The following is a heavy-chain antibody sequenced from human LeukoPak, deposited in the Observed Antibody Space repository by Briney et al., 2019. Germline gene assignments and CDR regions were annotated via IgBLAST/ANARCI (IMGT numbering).Heavy chain of an antibody. D-gene: IGHD3-22*01. V-gene: IGHV4-61*01. CDR1: GGSVSSGSYY. J-gene: IGHJ5*02. CDR3: ASLYYYDSRNNWFDP. Sequence: PSETLSLTCTVSGGSVSSGSYYWSWIRQPPGKGLEWIGYIYYSGSTNYNPSLKSRVTISVDSSKNQFSLKLSSVTAADTAVYYCASLYYYDSRNNWFDPWGQGTLVTVSS. CDR2: IYYSGST.